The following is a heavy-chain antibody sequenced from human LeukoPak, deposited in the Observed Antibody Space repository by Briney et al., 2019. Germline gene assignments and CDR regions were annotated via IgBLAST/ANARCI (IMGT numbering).Heavy chain of an antibody. Sequence: PSETLSLTCTVSGGSISSGGYYWSWIRQHPGKGLEWIGNIYYSGSTYYNPSLKSRVTISVDTSKNQFSLKLSSVTAADTAVYYCAREGRFDDFWSGYIDYWGQGTLVTVSS. J-gene: IGHJ4*02. CDR3: AREGRFDDFWSGYIDY. D-gene: IGHD3-3*01. V-gene: IGHV4-31*03. CDR1: GGSISSGGYY. CDR2: IYYSGST.